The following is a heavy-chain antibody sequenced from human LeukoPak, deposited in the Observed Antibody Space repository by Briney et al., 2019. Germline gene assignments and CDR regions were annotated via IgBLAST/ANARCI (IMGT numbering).Heavy chain of an antibody. CDR2: IYHSGTL. CDR3: ARVMDYYDGSGYPPPAAADY. V-gene: IGHV4-39*07. CDR1: GGSISSSSYY. J-gene: IGHJ4*02. Sequence: SETLSLTCTVSGGSISSSSYYWGWIRQPPGKGLEWIRSIYHSGTLYNNPSLKSRVTISVDTSKNQFSLKLTSVTAADTAVYYCARVMDYYDGSGYPPPAAADYWGQGTLVTVSS. D-gene: IGHD3-22*01.